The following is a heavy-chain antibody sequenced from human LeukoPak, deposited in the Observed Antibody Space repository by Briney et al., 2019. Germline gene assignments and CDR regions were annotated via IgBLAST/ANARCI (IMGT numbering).Heavy chain of an antibody. CDR2: ISTSVSTI. CDR1: GFDFSSYG. J-gene: IGHJ3*02. V-gene: IGHV3-48*03. CDR3: ARGSDYGVGAFDI. D-gene: IGHD4-17*01. Sequence: PGGSLRLSCAASGFDFSSYGMNWVRQAPGKGLEWVSHISTSVSTIYYGDSVKGRFTISRDNAKNSLFLHMNILRAEDTAVYYCARGSDYGVGAFDIWGQGTMVTVSS.